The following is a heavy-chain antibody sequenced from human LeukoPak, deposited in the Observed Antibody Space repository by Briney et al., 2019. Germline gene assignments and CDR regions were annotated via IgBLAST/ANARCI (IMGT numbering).Heavy chain of an antibody. J-gene: IGHJ6*03. V-gene: IGHV3-20*04. D-gene: IGHD6-13*01. CDR3: ARDSWRQLVRGYYYYYYMDV. CDR2: INWNGGST. Sequence: GGSLRLSCAASGFTFDDYGMSWVRQAPGKGLEWVSGINWNGGSTGYADSVKGRFAISRDNAKNSLYLQMNSLRAEDTALYYCARDSWRQLVRGYYYYYYMDVWGKGTTVTVSS. CDR1: GFTFDDYG.